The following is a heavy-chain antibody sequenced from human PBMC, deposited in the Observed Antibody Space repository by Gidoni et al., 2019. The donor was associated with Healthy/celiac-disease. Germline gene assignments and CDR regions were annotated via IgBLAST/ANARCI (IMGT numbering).Heavy chain of an antibody. CDR1: GFTFSSYA. D-gene: IGHD3-22*01. J-gene: IGHJ1*01. CDR3: AKDGGTMIVVVITSFQH. V-gene: IGHV3-23*01. Sequence: EVQLLESGGGLVQPGGSLRLSCAASGFTFSSYAMSWVRQALGKGLEWVSASSGSCGSTYYADSVKGRFTISRDNSKNTLYLQMNSLRAEDTAVYYCAKDGGTMIVVVITSFQHWGQGTLVTVSS. CDR2: SSGSCGST.